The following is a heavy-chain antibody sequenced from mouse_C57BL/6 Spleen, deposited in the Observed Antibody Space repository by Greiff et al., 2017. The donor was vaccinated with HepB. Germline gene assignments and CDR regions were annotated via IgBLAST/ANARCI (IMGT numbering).Heavy chain of an antibody. CDR2: IYPGDGDN. V-gene: IGHV1-82*01. CDR3: AREGDGDWFAY. Sequence: QVQLKESGPELVKPGASVKISCKASGYAFSSSWMNWVKQRPGKGLEWIGRIYPGDGDNNYNGKFKGKATLTADKSTRTAYMQLSSLTYEDYAVYICAREGDGDWFAYWGQGTLVTVSA. D-gene: IGHD3-3*01. J-gene: IGHJ3*01. CDR1: GYAFSSSW.